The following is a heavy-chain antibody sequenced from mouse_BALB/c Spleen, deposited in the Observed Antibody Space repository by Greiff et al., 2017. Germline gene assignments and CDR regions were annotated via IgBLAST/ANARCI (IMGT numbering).Heavy chain of an antibody. CDR1: GYTFTSYW. CDR2: IYPSDSYT. CDR3: KRRYYDNAMDY. D-gene: IGHD1-1*01. V-gene: IGHV1-69*02. Sequence: VQLQQPGAELVRPGASVKLSCKASGYTFTSYWINWVKQRPGQGLEWIGNIYPSDSYTNYNQKFKDKATFTVDKSTSTAYLQLSRPTTEDSAVYYCKRRYYDNAMDYWGQGTSVTVSS. J-gene: IGHJ4*01.